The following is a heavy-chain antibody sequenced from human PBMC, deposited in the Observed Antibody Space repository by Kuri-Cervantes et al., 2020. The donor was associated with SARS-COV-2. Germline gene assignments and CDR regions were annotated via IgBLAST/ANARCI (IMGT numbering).Heavy chain of an antibody. D-gene: IGHD4-11*01. V-gene: IGHV4-59*01. CDR3: ARVRTVTTGIGSVWFDP. Sequence: SETLSLTCTVSGGSISSYYWSWIRQPPGKGLEWIGYIYYSGSTNYNPSLKSRVTISVDTSKNQFSLKLSSVTAADTAVYHCARVRTVTTGIGSVWFDPWGQGTLVTVSS. CDR1: GGSISSYY. CDR2: IYYSGST. J-gene: IGHJ5*02.